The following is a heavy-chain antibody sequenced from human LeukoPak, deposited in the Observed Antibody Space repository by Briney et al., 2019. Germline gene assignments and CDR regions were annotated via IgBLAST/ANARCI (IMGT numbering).Heavy chain of an antibody. CDR2: IYHSGST. J-gene: IGHJ4*02. Sequence: SETLSLTCAVSGGSISSGGYSWSWIRQPPGKGPEWIGYIYHSGSTYYNLSLKSRVTISVDRSKNQFSLKLSSVTAADTAVYYCARDGIGQFDYWGQGTLVTVSS. CDR1: GGSISSGGYS. V-gene: IGHV4-30-2*01. CDR3: ARDGIGQFDY.